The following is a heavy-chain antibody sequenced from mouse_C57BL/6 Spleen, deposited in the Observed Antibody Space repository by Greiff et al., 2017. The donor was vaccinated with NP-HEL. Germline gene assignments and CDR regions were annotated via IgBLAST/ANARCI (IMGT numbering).Heavy chain of an antibody. CDR1: GYTFTDYE. CDR3: TRGSYVGYWYFDV. CDR2: IDPETGGT. D-gene: IGHD1-1*02. Sequence: QVQLKESGAELVRPGASVTLSCKASGYTFTDYEMHWVKQTPVHGLEWIGAIDPETGGTAYNQKFKGKAILTADKSSSTAYMELRSLTSEDSAVYYCTRGSYVGYWYFDVWGTGTTVTVSS. J-gene: IGHJ1*03. V-gene: IGHV1-15*01.